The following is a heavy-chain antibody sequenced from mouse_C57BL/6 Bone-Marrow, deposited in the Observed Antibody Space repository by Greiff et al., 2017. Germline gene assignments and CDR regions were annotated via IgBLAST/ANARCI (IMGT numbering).Heavy chain of an antibody. CDR3: AREWPGLLDY. V-gene: IGHV1-61*01. J-gene: IGHJ4*01. CDR2: IYPSDSET. CDR1: GYTFTSYW. D-gene: IGHD3-3*01. Sequence: QVQLQQPGAELVRPGSSVKLSCKASGYTFTSYWMDWVKQRPGQGLEWIGNIYPSDSETHYNQKFKDKATLTVDTSSSTAYMQLSSLPSEDSAVYYCAREWPGLLDYWGQGTSVTVSS.